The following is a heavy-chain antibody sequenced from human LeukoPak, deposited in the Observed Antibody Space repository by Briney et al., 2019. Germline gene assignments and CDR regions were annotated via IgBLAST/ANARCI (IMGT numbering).Heavy chain of an antibody. Sequence: GSLRLSCAASGFTFSSYWMSWVRQAPGKGLEWVANIKQDGSEKYYVDSVKGRFTISRDNAKNSLYLQMNSLRAEDTAVYYCARTLYYYDSSGYGGIGYWGQGTLVTVSS. CDR2: IKQDGSEK. D-gene: IGHD3-22*01. CDR3: ARTLYYYDSSGYGGIGY. CDR1: GFTFSSYW. V-gene: IGHV3-7*01. J-gene: IGHJ4*02.